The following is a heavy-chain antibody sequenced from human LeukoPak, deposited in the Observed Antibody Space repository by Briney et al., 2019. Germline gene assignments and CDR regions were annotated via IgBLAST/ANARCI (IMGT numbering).Heavy chain of an antibody. V-gene: IGHV3-23*01. CDR2: ISGNGGST. Sequence: GGSLRLSCTASGFTFSSYGMDWVRQAPGKGLEWVSVISGNGGSTYYAESVKGRFTISRDNSKNTLYLQMNSLRAEDTAVYYCAKAAAHIVVVTAIQDWGQGTLVTVSS. D-gene: IGHD2-21*02. CDR3: AKAAAHIVVVTAIQD. CDR1: GFTFSSYG. J-gene: IGHJ4*01.